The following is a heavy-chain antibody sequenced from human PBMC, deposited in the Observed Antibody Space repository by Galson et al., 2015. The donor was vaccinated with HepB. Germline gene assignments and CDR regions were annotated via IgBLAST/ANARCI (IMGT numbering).Heavy chain of an antibody. Sequence: SLRLSCAASGLTFSSYGVSWVRQAPGKGLEWVSAISGSGGSTYYADSVKGRFTISRDNSKNTLYLQVNSLRAEDTAVYYCAKDRANYGSFDYWGQGTLVTVSS. CDR2: ISGSGGST. J-gene: IGHJ4*02. D-gene: IGHD3-16*01. CDR3: AKDRANYGSFDY. CDR1: GLTFSSYG. V-gene: IGHV3-23*01.